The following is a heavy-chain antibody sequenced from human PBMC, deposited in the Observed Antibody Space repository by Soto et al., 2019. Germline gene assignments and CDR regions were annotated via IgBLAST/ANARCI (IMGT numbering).Heavy chain of an antibody. CDR1: GVSITSANYY. D-gene: IGHD3-16*01. CDR2: IYYSGST. Sequence: QVQLQESGPGLVKPSQTLSLTCNVSGVSITSANYYWSWIRQHPGKGLEWIGYIYYSGSTYYNPSLKSRLTISVDTSKNQFSLTLNSVTAADKAVYYCAREGGDGVDYWGQGTLVTVSS. V-gene: IGHV4-31*03. J-gene: IGHJ4*02. CDR3: AREGGDGVDY.